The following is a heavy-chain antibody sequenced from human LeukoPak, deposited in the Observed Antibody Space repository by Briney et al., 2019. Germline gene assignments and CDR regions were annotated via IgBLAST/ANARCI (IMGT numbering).Heavy chain of an antibody. CDR1: GSTVSGNY. D-gene: IGHD6-19*01. CDR3: ARGPRIAVAGTYFDY. CDR2: IYSGSST. Sequence: PGGSLRLSCAASGSTVSGNYMSWVRQAPGKGLEWVSIIYSGSSTFYADSVKGRFTISRDNSKNTVYLQMNSLRAEDTAVYYCARGPRIAVAGTYFDYWGQGTLVTVSS. V-gene: IGHV3-66*01. J-gene: IGHJ4*02.